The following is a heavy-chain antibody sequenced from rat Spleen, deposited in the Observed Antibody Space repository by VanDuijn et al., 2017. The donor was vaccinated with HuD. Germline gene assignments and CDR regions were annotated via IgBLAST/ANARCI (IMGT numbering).Heavy chain of an antibody. Sequence: EVQLVESGGGLVQPGRSMKLSCAASGFTFSNYGMAWVRQAPKKGLEWVAYISYDGGSTYYRDSVKGRFTISRDNAKSTLYLQMDSLRSEDTATYYCAKHAVTTGVDYFDYWGQGVMVTVSS. CDR2: ISYDGGST. CDR3: AKHAVTTGVDYFDY. J-gene: IGHJ2*01. D-gene: IGHD1-11*01. V-gene: IGHV5-25*01. CDR1: GFTFSNYG.